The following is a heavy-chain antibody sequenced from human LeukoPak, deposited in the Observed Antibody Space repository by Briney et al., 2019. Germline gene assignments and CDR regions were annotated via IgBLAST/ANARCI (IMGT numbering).Heavy chain of an antibody. J-gene: IGHJ4*02. Sequence: GGSLRLSCAASGFTFDDYAMHWVRQAPGNGLEWVSLISGDGSSTYYADSVKGRFTISRDNSKNSLYLQMNSLRTEDTALYYCAKETTVTTSVDYWGQGTLVTVSS. CDR2: ISGDGSST. CDR1: GFTFDDYA. CDR3: AKETTVTTSVDY. V-gene: IGHV3-43*02. D-gene: IGHD4-17*01.